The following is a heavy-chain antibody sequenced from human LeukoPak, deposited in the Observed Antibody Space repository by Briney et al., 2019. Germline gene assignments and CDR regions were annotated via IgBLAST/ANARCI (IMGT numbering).Heavy chain of an antibody. D-gene: IGHD2-2*01. V-gene: IGHV1-2*02. CDR3: ARSVGYCSSTSCYLRLGGMDV. CDR2: INPNSGGT. Sequence: ASVKVPCKASGYTFTGYYMHWVRQAPGQGLEWMGWINPNSGGTNYAQKFQGRVTMTRDTSISTAYMELSRLRSDDTAVYYCARSVGYCSSTSCYLRLGGMDVWGQGTTVTVSS. CDR1: GYTFTGYY. J-gene: IGHJ6*02.